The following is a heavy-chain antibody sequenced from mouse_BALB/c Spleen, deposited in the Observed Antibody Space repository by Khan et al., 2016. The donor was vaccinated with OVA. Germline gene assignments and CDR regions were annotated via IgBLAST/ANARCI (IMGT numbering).Heavy chain of an antibody. V-gene: IGHV1-77*01. CDR3: AREWGSWFPY. Sequence: QVHVKQSGTELARPGASVTLSCKVSGYIFIDYNINWVKQRTGQGLEWIGEIFPGSGNTYYNEKFKGKATLTADKSSSTAYMQLSSLTSEDSAFYFSAREWGSWFPYWGQGTLVTVSA. CDR2: IFPGSGNT. CDR1: GYIFIDYN. D-gene: IGHD1-3*01. J-gene: IGHJ3*01.